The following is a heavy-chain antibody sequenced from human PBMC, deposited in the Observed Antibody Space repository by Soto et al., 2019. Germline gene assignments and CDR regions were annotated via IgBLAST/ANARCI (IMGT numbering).Heavy chain of an antibody. CDR2: ISGSGGST. D-gene: IGHD1-26*01. V-gene: IGHV3-23*01. CDR1: GFTFSSYA. Sequence: GGSLRLSCAASGFTFSSYAMSWVRQAPGKGLEWVSAISGSGGSTYYADSVKGRFTISRDNSKNTLYLQMNSLRAEDTAVYYCAKDLNLNYGIVGATNPFDYWGQGTLVTVSS. CDR3: AKDLNLNYGIVGATNPFDY. J-gene: IGHJ4*02.